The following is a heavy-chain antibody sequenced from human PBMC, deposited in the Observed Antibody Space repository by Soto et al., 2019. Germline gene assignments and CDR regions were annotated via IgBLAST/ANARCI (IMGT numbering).Heavy chain of an antibody. CDR2: INHSGST. J-gene: IGHJ5*02. CDR3: ARSNRVVPAAIRRGWFDP. D-gene: IGHD2-2*01. Sequence: SETLSLTCAVYGGSFSGYYWSWIRQPPGKGLEWIGEINHSGSTNYNPSLKSRVTISVDTSKNQFSLKLSSVTAADTAVYYCARSNRVVPAAIRRGWFDPWGQGTLVTVSS. V-gene: IGHV4-34*01. CDR1: GGSFSGYY.